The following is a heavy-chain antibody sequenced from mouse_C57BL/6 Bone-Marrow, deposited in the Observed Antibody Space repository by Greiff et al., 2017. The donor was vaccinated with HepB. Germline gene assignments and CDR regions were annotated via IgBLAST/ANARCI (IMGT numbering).Heavy chain of an antibody. J-gene: IGHJ4*01. CDR2: IWSGGST. CDR3: ASPHYYGSSSYYYAMDY. D-gene: IGHD1-1*01. V-gene: IGHV2-2*01. Sequence: QVQLKQSGPGLVQPSQSLSITCTVSGFSLTSYGVHWVRQSPGKGLEWLGVIWSGGSTDYNAAFISRLSISKDNSKSQVFFKMNSLQADDTAIYYCASPHYYGSSSYYYAMDYWGQGTSFTVSS. CDR1: GFSLTSYG.